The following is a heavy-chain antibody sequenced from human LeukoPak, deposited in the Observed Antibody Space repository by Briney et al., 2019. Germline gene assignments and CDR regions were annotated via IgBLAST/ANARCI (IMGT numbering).Heavy chain of an antibody. CDR1: GYTFTSYD. CDR3: ARGRSSGWYLAPVPPTFDY. J-gene: IGHJ4*02. D-gene: IGHD6-19*01. V-gene: IGHV1-8*03. Sequence: ASVKVSCKASGYTFTSYDINWVRQATGQGLEWMGWMNPNSGNTGYAQKFQGRVTITRNTPISTAYMELSSLRSEDTAVYYCARGRSSGWYLAPVPPTFDYWGQGTLVTVSS. CDR2: MNPNSGNT.